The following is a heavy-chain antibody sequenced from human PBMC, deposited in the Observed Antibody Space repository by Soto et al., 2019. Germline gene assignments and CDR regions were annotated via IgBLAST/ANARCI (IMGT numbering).Heavy chain of an antibody. CDR1: GGSISSYY. J-gene: IGHJ4*02. CDR3: ARVGDDYVWGSYRIFDY. CDR2: IYYSGST. V-gene: IGHV4-59*01. Sequence: SETLSLTCTVSGGSISSYYWSWIRQPPGKGLEWIGYIYYSGSTNYNPSLKSRVTISVDTSKNQFSLKLSSVTAADTAVYYCARVGDDYVWGSYRIFDYWGQGTLVTVYS. D-gene: IGHD3-16*02.